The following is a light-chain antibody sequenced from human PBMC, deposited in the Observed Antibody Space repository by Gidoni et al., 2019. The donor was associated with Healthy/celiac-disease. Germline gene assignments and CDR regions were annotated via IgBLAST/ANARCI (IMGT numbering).Light chain of an antibody. Sequence: EIVLTQSPGTLSLSPGERATLSCRASQSVSSSYLAWYQQKPGQAPRLPIYGASSRATGIPDRFSGSGSGTDFTLTISRLEPEDFAVYYCQQYGSSMCSFXXXTKLEIK. CDR2: GAS. J-gene: IGKJ2*04. CDR3: QQYGSSMCS. CDR1: QSVSSSY. V-gene: IGKV3-20*01.